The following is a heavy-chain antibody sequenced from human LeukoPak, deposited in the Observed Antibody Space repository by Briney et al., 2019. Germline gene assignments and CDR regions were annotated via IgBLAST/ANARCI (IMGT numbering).Heavy chain of an antibody. D-gene: IGHD2-15*01. Sequence: GSLRLSCTTSGFIFSSYWMSWGRQAPGKGLEWVANIRPDGSEKQYVDSMKGRFTISRDNAQNSVYLHMNSLTAEDTAVYYCARFSRSAESYWGQGTLVTVSS. J-gene: IGHJ4*02. V-gene: IGHV3-7*01. CDR1: GFIFSSYW. CDR2: IRPDGSEK. CDR3: ARFSRSAESY.